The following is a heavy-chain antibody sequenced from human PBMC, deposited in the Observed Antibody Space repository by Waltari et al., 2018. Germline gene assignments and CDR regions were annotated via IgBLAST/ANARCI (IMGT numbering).Heavy chain of an antibody. CDR3: AKGDYYDSSGIDY. V-gene: IGHV3-30*18. D-gene: IGHD3-22*01. Sequence: QVQLVESGGGVVQPGRSLRLSCAASGFTFSSYGMHRVRQAPGKGLEWVAVISYDGSNKYYADSVKGRFTISRDNSKNTLYLQMNSLRAEDTAVYYCAKGDYYDSSGIDYWGQGTLVTVSS. CDR1: GFTFSSYG. CDR2: ISYDGSNK. J-gene: IGHJ4*02.